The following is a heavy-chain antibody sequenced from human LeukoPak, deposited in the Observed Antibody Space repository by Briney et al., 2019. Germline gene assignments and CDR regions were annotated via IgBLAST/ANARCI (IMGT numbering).Heavy chain of an antibody. CDR2: IYTSGST. D-gene: IGHD3-22*01. CDR3: ASEKYYYDSSGYYYYYYMDV. J-gene: IGHJ6*03. CDR1: GGSISSGSYY. Sequence: PSETLSLTCPASGGSISSGSYYWSWIRQPAGKGLEWIGRIYTSGSTNYNPSLKSRVTISVDTSKNQFSLKLSSVTAADTAVYYCASEKYYYDSSGYYYYYYMDVWGKGTTVTVSS. V-gene: IGHV4-61*02.